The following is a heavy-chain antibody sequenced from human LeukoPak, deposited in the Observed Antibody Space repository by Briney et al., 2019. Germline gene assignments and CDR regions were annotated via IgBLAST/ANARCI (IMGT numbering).Heavy chain of an antibody. D-gene: IGHD3-9*01. Sequence: SETLSLTCTVSGGPISSGGYYWSWIRQHPGKGLEWIGYIYYSGSTYYNPSLKSRVTISVDTSKNQFSLKLSSVTAADTAVYYCARGGDYDILTGYYIPPYFDYWGQGTLVTVSS. CDR1: GGPISSGGYY. V-gene: IGHV4-31*03. CDR2: IYYSGST. J-gene: IGHJ4*02. CDR3: ARGGDYDILTGYYIPPYFDY.